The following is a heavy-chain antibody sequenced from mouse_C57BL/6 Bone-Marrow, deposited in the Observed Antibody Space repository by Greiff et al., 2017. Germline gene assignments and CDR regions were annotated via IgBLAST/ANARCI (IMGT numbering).Heavy chain of an antibody. Sequence: VKLMESGAELVRPGASVTLSCKASGYTFTDYEMHWVKQTPVHGLEWIGAIDPETGGTAYNQKFKGKAILTADKSSSTAYMELRSLTSEDSAVYYCTRRQLRPLFDYWGQGTTLTVSS. CDR2: IDPETGGT. D-gene: IGHD3-2*02. CDR1: GYTFTDYE. CDR3: TRRQLRPLFDY. V-gene: IGHV1-15*01. J-gene: IGHJ2*01.